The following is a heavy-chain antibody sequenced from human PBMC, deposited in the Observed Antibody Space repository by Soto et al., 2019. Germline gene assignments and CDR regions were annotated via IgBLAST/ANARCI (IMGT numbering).Heavy chain of an antibody. Sequence: PGGSLRLSCAASGFTVSSNYMSWVRQAPGKGLEWVSVIYSGGSTYYADSVKGRFTISRHNSKNTLYLQMNSLRAEDTAVYYCARGTYSSDFGNYYYYYYYMDVWGKGTTVTVSS. J-gene: IGHJ6*03. CDR3: ARGTYSSDFGNYYYYYYYMDV. CDR1: GFTVSSNY. CDR2: IYSGGST. V-gene: IGHV3-53*04. D-gene: IGHD6-19*01.